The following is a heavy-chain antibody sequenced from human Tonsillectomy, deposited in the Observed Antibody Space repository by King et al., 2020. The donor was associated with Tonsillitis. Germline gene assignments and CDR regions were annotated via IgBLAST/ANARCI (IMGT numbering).Heavy chain of an antibody. CDR3: VRGSLFLMTADAFDI. CDR1: GFTFGDYT. V-gene: IGHV3-49*03. CDR2: IRSKAYGGTT. J-gene: IGHJ3*02. D-gene: IGHD2-21*02. Sequence: VQLVESGGGLVPPGRSLRLSCTASGFTFGDYTMTWFRQAPGKGLEWVGFIRSKAYGGTTEYAASVQGRFSISRDDSESIAYLQMYSLKTEDTAVYYCVRGSLFLMTADAFDIWGQGTVVTVSS.